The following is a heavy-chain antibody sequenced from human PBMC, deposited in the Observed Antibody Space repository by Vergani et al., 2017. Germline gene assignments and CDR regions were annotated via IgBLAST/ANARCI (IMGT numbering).Heavy chain of an antibody. V-gene: IGHV4-39*01. CDR3: ARQSEVWGSGSYEGAYYFDY. Sequence: QLQLQESGPGLVKPSETLSLTCTVSGGSISSSSYYWGWIRQPPGKGLEWIGSIYYSGSTYYNPSLKSRVTISVDTSKNQFSLKLSSVTAADTAVYYCARQSEVWGSGSYEGAYYFDYWGQGTLVTVSS. D-gene: IGHD3-10*01. CDR1: GGSISSSSYY. CDR2: IYYSGST. J-gene: IGHJ4*02.